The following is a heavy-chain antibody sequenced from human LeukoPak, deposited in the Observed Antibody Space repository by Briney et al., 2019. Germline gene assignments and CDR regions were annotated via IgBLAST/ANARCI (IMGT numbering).Heavy chain of an antibody. CDR1: GFIFDDYG. Sequence: GSLRLSCAASGFIFDDYGMTWVRQAPGKGLEWVSSINWNGGSTGYADSVKGRFTISRDNSKNTLYLQMNSLRAEDTAVYYCAKGNDYVWGSALDYWGQGTLVTVSS. V-gene: IGHV3-20*04. J-gene: IGHJ4*02. D-gene: IGHD3-16*01. CDR3: AKGNDYVWGSALDY. CDR2: INWNGGST.